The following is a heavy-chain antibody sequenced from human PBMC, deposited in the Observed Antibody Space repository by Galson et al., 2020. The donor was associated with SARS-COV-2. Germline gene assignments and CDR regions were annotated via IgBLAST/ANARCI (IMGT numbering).Heavy chain of an antibody. CDR3: AAGEVDTAMVVGYYYGMDV. V-gene: IGHV4-61*02. D-gene: IGHD5-18*01. J-gene: IGHJ6*02. CDR1: GGSISSGSYY. CDR2: ISTSGRT. Sequence: SETLSLTCTVSGGSISSGSYYWSWIRQPAGKGLQWIGRISTSGRTNSNPTLKSPVTISVDTSKNQFSLKLSSVTAADTAVYYRAAGEVDTAMVVGYYYGMDVWGQGTTVTVSS.